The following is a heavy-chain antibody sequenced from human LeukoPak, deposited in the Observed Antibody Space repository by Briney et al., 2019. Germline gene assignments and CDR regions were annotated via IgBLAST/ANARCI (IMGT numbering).Heavy chain of an antibody. V-gene: IGHV3-30-3*01. CDR2: ISYDGSNK. J-gene: IGHJ3*02. CDR1: GFTFSSYA. D-gene: IGHD6-13*01. Sequence: GGSLRLSCAASGFTFSSYAMHWVRQAPGKGLEWVAVISYDGSNKYYADSVKGRFTISRDNSKNTLYLQMNSLRAEDTAVYYCARDVAAGTGAFDIWGQGTMVTVSS. CDR3: ARDVAAGTGAFDI.